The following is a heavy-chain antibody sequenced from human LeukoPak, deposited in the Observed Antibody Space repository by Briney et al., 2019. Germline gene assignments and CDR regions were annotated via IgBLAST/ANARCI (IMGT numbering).Heavy chain of an antibody. CDR3: ARDRVTLTTFQYDWFDP. J-gene: IGHJ5*02. D-gene: IGHD2-21*02. V-gene: IGHV1-2*02. Sequence: GASVKVSCKASGYTFIGYYMHWVRQAPGQGLEWVGCINPNSGGTNYAQKFQGRVTMTRDTSISTAYMELSRLRSDDTAVYYCARDRVTLTTFQYDWFDPWGQGTLVTVSS. CDR1: GYTFIGYY. CDR2: INPNSGGT.